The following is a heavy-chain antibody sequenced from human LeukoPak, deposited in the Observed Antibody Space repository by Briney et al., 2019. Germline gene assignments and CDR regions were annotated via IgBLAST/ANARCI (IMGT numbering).Heavy chain of an antibody. J-gene: IGHJ4*02. CDR2: INSDGSST. D-gene: IGHD3-10*01. V-gene: IGHV3-74*01. CDR1: GFTFSSYW. Sequence: GGSLRLSCAASGFTFSSYWMHWVRQAPGKGLVWVSRINSDGSSTSYADSVKGRFTISRDNAKNTLFLQMNSLRAEDTAVYYSAREDRWFGELSHSDYWGQGTLVTVSS. CDR3: AREDRWFGELSHSDY.